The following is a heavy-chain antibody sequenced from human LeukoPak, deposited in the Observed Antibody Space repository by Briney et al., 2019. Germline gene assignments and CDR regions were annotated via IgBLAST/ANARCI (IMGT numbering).Heavy chain of an antibody. D-gene: IGHD3-10*01. CDR3: ARHPFGAPFDY. J-gene: IGHJ4*02. V-gene: IGHV4-59*08. Sequence: SETLSLTCTVSGGSMNNYYWSWFRRPPGKGLEWIAYVYQTGDTRYNPSLKSRVSISLDTSKNQFSLKVSSVTATDTAVYYCARHPFGAPFDYWGQGILVTVSS. CDR2: VYQTGDT. CDR1: GGSMNNYY.